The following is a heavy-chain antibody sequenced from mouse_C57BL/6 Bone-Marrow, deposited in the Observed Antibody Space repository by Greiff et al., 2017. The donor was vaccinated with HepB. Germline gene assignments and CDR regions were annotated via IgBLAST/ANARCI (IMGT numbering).Heavy chain of an antibody. CDR3: TTRGNY. J-gene: IGHJ2*01. D-gene: IGHD1-1*01. Sequence: QVQLKESGAELVRPGTSVKVSCKASGYAFTNYLIEWVKQRPGQGLEWIGVINPGSGGTNYNEKFKGKATLTADKSSSTAYMQLSSLTSEDTAVYYCTTRGNYWGQGTTLTVSS. CDR2: INPGSGGT. CDR1: GYAFTNYL. V-gene: IGHV1-54*01.